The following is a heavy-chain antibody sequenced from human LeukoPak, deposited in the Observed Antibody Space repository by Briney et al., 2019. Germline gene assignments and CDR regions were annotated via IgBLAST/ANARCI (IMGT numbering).Heavy chain of an antibody. CDR2: ISYDGSNK. CDR3: ARGPFNWNDFYYYYLDV. Sequence: PGRSLRLSCAASGFTFSSYGMHWVRQAPGKGLEWGAVISYDGSNKYYADSVQCRFTISRDNSKNTLYLQMNSLRAEDTAVYYRARGPFNWNDFYYYYLDVWGKGTTVTVSS. CDR1: GFTFSSYG. J-gene: IGHJ6*03. V-gene: IGHV3-30*03. D-gene: IGHD1-20*01.